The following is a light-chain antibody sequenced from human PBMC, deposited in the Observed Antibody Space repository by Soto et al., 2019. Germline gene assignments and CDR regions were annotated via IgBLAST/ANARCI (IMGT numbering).Light chain of an antibody. CDR3: QQYDGSPYT. CDR2: GAS. J-gene: IGKJ2*01. Sequence: EIVLTQSPGTLSLSPGERATLSCRASQSVTSSYLAWFQQKPGQAPRLLIYGASSRATGIPDRFSGSGSRTDFTRTIRSLEPEDFAVYYCQQYDGSPYTFGQGTKLESK. CDR1: QSVTSSY. V-gene: IGKV3-20*01.